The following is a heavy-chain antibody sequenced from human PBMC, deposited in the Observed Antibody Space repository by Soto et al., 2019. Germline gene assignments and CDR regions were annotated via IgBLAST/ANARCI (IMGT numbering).Heavy chain of an antibody. CDR2: INHSGST. D-gene: IGHD2-15*01. V-gene: IGHV4-34*01. CDR3: ARSWYDTFDI. CDR1: GGSFSGYY. J-gene: IGHJ3*02. Sequence: SETLSLTCAVYGGSFSGYYGSWIRQPPGKGLEWIGEINHSGSTNYNPSLKSRVTISVDTSKNQFSLKLSSVTAADTAVYYCARSWYDTFDIWGQGTLVTVS.